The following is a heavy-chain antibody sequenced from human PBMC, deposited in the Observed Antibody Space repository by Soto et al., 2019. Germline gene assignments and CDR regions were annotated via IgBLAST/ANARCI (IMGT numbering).Heavy chain of an antibody. CDR3: AREDSIIIPPVSDF. V-gene: IGHV3-48*03. Sequence: PGGSLRLSCAASGFTFSSYEMNWVRQAPGKGLEWVSYISSSGYTYYSDSVKGRFTISRDNAKNSVSLQMNSLRAEDTAVYYCAREDSIIIPPVSDFWGQGTLVTVSS. J-gene: IGHJ4*02. D-gene: IGHD2-2*01. CDR1: GFTFSSYE. CDR2: ISSSGYT.